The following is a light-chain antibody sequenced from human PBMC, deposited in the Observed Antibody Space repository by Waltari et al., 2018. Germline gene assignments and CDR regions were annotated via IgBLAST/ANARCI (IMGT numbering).Light chain of an antibody. CDR2: RDA. J-gene: IGLJ3*02. V-gene: IGLV1-44*01. CDR3: ASWDDSLNGHWV. CDR1: SSNLGNNV. Sequence: QSVLTQPPSASGTPGQRVTISCSGTSSNLGNNVVNWYQQVPGTAPKLHIYRDAPRPSGVPDRFSASKSGTSASLAISGRQSEDEAEYYYASWDDSLNGHWVFGGGTKVTVL.